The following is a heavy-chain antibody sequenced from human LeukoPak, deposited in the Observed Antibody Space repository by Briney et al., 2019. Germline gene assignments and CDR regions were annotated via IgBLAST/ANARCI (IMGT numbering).Heavy chain of an antibody. Sequence: ASVKVSCKASGYTFTGYYMHWVRQAPGQGLEWMGWINPNSGGTNYAQKFQGRITMTRDTSISTAYMELISLRSDDTAMYYCARAPYMVRGILEPYFFDYWGQGTQVTASS. CDR2: INPNSGGT. D-gene: IGHD3-10*01. V-gene: IGHV1-2*02. CDR1: GYTFTGYY. J-gene: IGHJ4*02. CDR3: ARAPYMVRGILEPYFFDY.